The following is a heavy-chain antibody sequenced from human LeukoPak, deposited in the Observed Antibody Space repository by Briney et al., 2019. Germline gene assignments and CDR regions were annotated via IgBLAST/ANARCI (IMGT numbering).Heavy chain of an antibody. CDR2: ISPYNGNT. CDR3: ARGVEFLEWLEGAFDI. CDR1: GYTFNTYG. V-gene: IGHV1-18*01. J-gene: IGHJ3*02. D-gene: IGHD3-3*02. Sequence: GASVKVSCKPSGYTFNTYGITWVRQAPGQGLEWMGWISPYNGNTNYAQKFQGRVTLTTDTSTSTAYMELRSLRSDDTAVYYCARGVEFLEWLEGAFDIWGQGTMVTVSS.